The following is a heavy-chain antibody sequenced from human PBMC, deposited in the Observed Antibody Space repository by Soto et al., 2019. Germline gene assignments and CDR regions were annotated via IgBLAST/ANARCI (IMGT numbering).Heavy chain of an antibody. D-gene: IGHD3-22*01. CDR3: AGSAYYDSSGYPYYFDY. Sequence: EVQLLESGGGLVQPGGSLRLSCAASELTFSSYVMSWVRQAPGKGLEWVSVISSDGGTTYYADSVRGRFAISRDNSKDMLYLQMNSLRAEDTAVYYCAGSAYYDSSGYPYYFDYWGQGTPVTVSS. J-gene: IGHJ4*02. V-gene: IGHV3-23*01. CDR1: ELTFSSYV. CDR2: ISSDGGTT.